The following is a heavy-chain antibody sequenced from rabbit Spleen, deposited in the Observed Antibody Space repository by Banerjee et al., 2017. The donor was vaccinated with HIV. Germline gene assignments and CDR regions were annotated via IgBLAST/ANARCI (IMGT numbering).Heavy chain of an antibody. J-gene: IGHJ4*01. Sequence: QEQLEESGGDLVKPEGYLTLTCTTSGFSFNNIFWICWVRQAPGKGLEWIACIYAGSSGGTYYANWAKGRFTISKTSSTTVTLQMTSLTAADTATYFCARNGVMLNYELWGQGTLVPVS. CDR1: GFSFNNIFW. CDR3: ARNGVMLNYEL. V-gene: IGHV1S45*01. D-gene: IGHD6-1*01. CDR2: IYAGSSGGT.